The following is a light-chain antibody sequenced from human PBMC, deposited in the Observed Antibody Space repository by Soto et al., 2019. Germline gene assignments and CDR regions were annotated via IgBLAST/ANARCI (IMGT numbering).Light chain of an antibody. CDR1: SSDVGGYDY. Sequence: QSALTQPASVSGSPGQSITISCTGTSSDVGGYDYVSWYQQHPGKAPKLIIYEVNNRPSGVSNRFSGSKSDNTASLTISGLQAEDEADYYCSSYTSSSTTYVFGSGSKVTVL. V-gene: IGLV2-14*01. CDR3: SSYTSSSTTYV. CDR2: EVN. J-gene: IGLJ1*01.